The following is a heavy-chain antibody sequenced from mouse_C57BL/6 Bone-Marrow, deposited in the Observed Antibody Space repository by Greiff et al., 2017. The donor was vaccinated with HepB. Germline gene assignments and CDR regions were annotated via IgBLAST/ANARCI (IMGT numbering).Heavy chain of an antibody. Sequence: QVQLKQPGAELVKPGASVKLSCKASGYTFTSYWMHWVKQRPGQGLEWIGMIHPNSGSTNYNEKFKSKATLTVDKSSSTAYMQLSSLTSEDSAVYDCARWDLAWFAYWGQGTLVTVSA. CDR3: ARWDLAWFAY. CDR1: GYTFTSYW. D-gene: IGHD4-1*01. CDR2: IHPNSGST. J-gene: IGHJ3*01. V-gene: IGHV1-64*01.